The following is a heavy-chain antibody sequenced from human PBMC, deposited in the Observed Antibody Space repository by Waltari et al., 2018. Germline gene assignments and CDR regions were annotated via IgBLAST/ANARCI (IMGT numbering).Heavy chain of an antibody. J-gene: IGHJ6*03. CDR1: AYSISSTYC. V-gene: IGHV4-38-2*02. CDR2: ICHSGST. Sequence: QVQLQVSGPGLVKPSEALSLPCAVSAYSISSTYCWGWVRQPPGKGLEWIGSICHSGSTYYNPSLKSRVSISVDTSKNQFSLKLSSVTAADTAVYYCARESSATDYYMDVWGKGTTVTVSS. CDR3: ARESSATDYYMDV. D-gene: IGHD5-12*01.